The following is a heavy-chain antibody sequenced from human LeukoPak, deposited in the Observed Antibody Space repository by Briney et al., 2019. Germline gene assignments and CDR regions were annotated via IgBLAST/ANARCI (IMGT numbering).Heavy chain of an antibody. Sequence: TGGSLRLSCAASGFTFSSYAMSWVRQTPGKGLEWVSAISGSGGSTYYADSVKGRFTISRDNSKNTLYLQMDSLRAEDTAVYYCAKAGSGWYAPYWGQGTLVTVS. CDR2: ISGSGGST. V-gene: IGHV3-23*01. CDR3: AKAGSGWYAPY. CDR1: GFTFSSYA. D-gene: IGHD6-19*01. J-gene: IGHJ4*02.